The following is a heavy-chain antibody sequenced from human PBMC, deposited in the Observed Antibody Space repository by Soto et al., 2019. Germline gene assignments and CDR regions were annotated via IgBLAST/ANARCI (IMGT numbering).Heavy chain of an antibody. D-gene: IGHD3-22*01. CDR2: ISGSGRNT. J-gene: IGHJ4*02. Sequence: GGSLRLSCAASGITFSSYAMRWVRQAPGKGLEWVSVISGSGRNTNHADSVKGRFTISRDNSKDTLYLQMNSLRVEDTAVYYCTKQTSYYDRTGYYYFSNWGQGTLVTVSS. V-gene: IGHV3-23*01. CDR1: GITFSSYA. CDR3: TKQTSYYDRTGYYYFSN.